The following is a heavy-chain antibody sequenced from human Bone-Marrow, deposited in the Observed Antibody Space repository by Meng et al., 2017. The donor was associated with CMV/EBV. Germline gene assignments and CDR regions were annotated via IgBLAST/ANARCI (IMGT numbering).Heavy chain of an antibody. CDR2: ISYDGSNK. Sequence: GESLKISCAASGFTFSSYAMHWVRQAPGKGLEWVAVISYDGSNKYYADSVKGRFTISRDNSKNTLYLQMDTLRPEDTAVYYCARDLSGGGMDYWGQGPLVPVSS. V-gene: IGHV3-30-3*01. CDR3: ARDLSGGGMDY. CDR1: GFTFSSYA. D-gene: IGHD3-16*01. J-gene: IGHJ4*02.